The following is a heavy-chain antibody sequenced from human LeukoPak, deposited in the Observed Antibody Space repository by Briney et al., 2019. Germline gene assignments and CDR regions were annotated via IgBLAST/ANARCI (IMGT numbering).Heavy chain of an antibody. J-gene: IGHJ4*02. CDR2: IYYSGST. Sequence: SETLSLTCAVSGGSISSYYWSWIRQPPGKGLEWIGYIYYSGSTNYNPSLKSRVTISVDTSKNQFSLKLSSVTAADTAVYCCARVFGVGRTTRKYYFDYWGQGTLVTVSS. D-gene: IGHD3-3*01. CDR3: ARVFGVGRTTRKYYFDY. CDR1: GGSISSYY. V-gene: IGHV4-59*12.